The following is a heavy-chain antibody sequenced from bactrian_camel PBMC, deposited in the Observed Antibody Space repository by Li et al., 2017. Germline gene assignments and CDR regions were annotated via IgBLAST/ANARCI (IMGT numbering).Heavy chain of an antibody. CDR3: AKSLGTRCVGGYCPPFDI. CDR1: EFTFEDSD. J-gene: IGHJ4*01. D-gene: IGHD2*01. CDR2: IRADGSK. Sequence: VQLVESGGGSVQAGGSLTLSCTASEFTFEDSDVGWYRQVPDFVCEWISTIRADGSKLYADSIKGRFTISRDNDKNILYLQLDSLKTEDAATYYCAKSLGTRCVGGYCPPFDIWGQGTQVTVS. V-gene: IGHV3-1*01.